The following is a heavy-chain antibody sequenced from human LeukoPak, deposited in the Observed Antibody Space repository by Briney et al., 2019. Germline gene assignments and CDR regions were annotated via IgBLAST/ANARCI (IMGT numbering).Heavy chain of an antibody. CDR2: INPSGGST. CDR1: GYTFTSYY. CDR3: AKDRRAGSYDY. J-gene: IGHJ4*02. V-gene: IGHV1-46*01. Sequence: ASVKVSCKASGYTFTSYYMHWVRQAPGKGLDGMGIINPSGGSTSYAQKFQGRVTMTRDMSTSTVYMELSSLRAEDTAVYYCAKDRRAGSYDYWGQGTLVTVSS. D-gene: IGHD3-10*01.